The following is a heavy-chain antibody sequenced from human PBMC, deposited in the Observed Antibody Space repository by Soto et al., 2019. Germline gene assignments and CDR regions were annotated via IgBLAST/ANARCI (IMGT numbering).Heavy chain of an antibody. J-gene: IGHJ4*02. D-gene: IGHD3-16*01. Sequence: SVKVSCKASGGTFGSHGVAWVRQAPGQGLEWMGGFIAMLGTPTYAKKVQGRATITADESLTSSYLELRSLRSEDTAGYFCARGARANFAYWGQGTVVTVSS. CDR2: FIAMLGTP. V-gene: IGHV1-69*13. CDR3: ARGARANFAY. CDR1: GGTFGSHG.